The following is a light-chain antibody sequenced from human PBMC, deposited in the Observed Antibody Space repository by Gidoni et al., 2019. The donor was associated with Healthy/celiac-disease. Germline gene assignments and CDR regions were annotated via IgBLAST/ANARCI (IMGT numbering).Light chain of an antibody. CDR2: DAS. J-gene: IGKJ4*01. Sequence: DSQMTQSPSSLSASVGDRVTITCQASQDISNYLNWYQQKPGKAPKLLIYDASNLETGVPSRFSGSVSGTDFTFTISSLQPEDISTYYCQQYDNLLPLTFGGGTKVEIK. CDR3: QQYDNLLPLT. V-gene: IGKV1-33*01. CDR1: QDISNY.